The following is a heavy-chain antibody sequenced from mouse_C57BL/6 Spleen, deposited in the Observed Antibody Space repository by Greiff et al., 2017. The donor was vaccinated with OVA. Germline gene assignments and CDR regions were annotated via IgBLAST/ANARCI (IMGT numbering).Heavy chain of an antibody. J-gene: IGHJ1*03. V-gene: IGHV1-4*01. CDR2: INPSSGYP. Sequence: QVQLQQSGAELARPGASVKMSCKASGYTFTSYTMHWVKQRPGQGLEWIGYINPSSGYPKYNQKFKDKATLTADKSSSTAYMQLSSLTSEDSAVYYCARTGDWYFDVWGTGTTVTVSS. D-gene: IGHD4-1*01. CDR3: ARTGDWYFDV. CDR1: GYTFTSYT.